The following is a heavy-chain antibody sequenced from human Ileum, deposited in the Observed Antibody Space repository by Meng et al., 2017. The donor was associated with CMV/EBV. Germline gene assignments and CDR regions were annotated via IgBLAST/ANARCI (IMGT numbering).Heavy chain of an antibody. CDR2: MYYSGST. CDR3: ARGEYDDILSGYQLKFYGMDV. Sequence: SETLSLTCTVPGGSVNSGRYSWSWIRQPPGKGLERIGYMYYSGSTNYSPSLKSRVTISVDTSKNQFSLKLSSVTAADTAVYYCARGEYDDILSGYQLKFYGMDVWGPGTTVTVSS. CDR1: GGSVNSGRYS. D-gene: IGHD3-9*01. J-gene: IGHJ6*01. V-gene: IGHV4-61*01.